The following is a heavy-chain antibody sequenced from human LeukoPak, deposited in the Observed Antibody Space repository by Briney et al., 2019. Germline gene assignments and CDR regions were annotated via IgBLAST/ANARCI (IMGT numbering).Heavy chain of an antibody. D-gene: IGHD1-26*01. Sequence: SETLSLTCTVSGGSISSSGYYWGWVRQPPGKGREWIASIYYSGSTYYNPSLKSRVTISVDTSKNQHSLKLSSLTAADTAVYYCARHEYSGSYYGLSWFDPWGQGTLVTVSS. V-gene: IGHV4-39*01. CDR1: GGSISSSGYY. CDR2: IYYSGST. J-gene: IGHJ5*02. CDR3: ARHEYSGSYYGLSWFDP.